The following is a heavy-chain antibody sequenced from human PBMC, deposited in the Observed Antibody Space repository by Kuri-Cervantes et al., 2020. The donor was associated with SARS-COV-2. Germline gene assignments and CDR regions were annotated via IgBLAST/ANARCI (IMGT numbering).Heavy chain of an antibody. V-gene: IGHV1-18*01. CDR3: ARSLVVPAANWFDP. D-gene: IGHD2-2*01. CDR2: ISAYNGNT. Sequence: ASVKVSCKASGYTFTSFGISWVRQAPGQGLEWMGWISAYNGNTNYAQKLQGRVTITTDTSTSTAYMELRSLRSDDTAVYYCARSLVVPAANWFDPWGQGTLVTVSS. CDR1: GYTFTSFG. J-gene: IGHJ5*02.